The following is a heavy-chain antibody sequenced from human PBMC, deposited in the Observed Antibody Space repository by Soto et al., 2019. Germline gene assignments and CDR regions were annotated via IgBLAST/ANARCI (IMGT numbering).Heavy chain of an antibody. Sequence: GGSLRLSCAASGFTFSDYGMHWVRHVPGQGLEWVAVISFDGNIKYDADSVKGRFTISRDNSKNTLFLQMDCLKGEDTAVYSCARAPRRYCTSLSCLGLYGLDVWGQGTAVTVSS. J-gene: IGHJ6*02. D-gene: IGHD2-8*01. CDR1: GFTFSDYG. V-gene: IGHV3-30-3*01. CDR2: ISFDGNIK. CDR3: ARAPRRYCTSLSCLGLYGLDV.